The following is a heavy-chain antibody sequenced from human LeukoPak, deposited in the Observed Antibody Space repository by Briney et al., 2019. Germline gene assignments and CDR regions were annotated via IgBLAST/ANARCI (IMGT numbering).Heavy chain of an antibody. Sequence: GASVKVSCKASGYTFTNYDINWVRQATGQGLEWMGWRNPNSGNTGYAQKFQGRVTITRDTSIGTAYMELSSLRSDDTAVYYCARRSGYYDSSAYYYWGQGTLVTVSS. CDR3: ARRSGYYDSSAYYY. J-gene: IGHJ4*02. D-gene: IGHD3-22*01. CDR1: GYTFTNYD. CDR2: RNPNSGNT. V-gene: IGHV1-8*03.